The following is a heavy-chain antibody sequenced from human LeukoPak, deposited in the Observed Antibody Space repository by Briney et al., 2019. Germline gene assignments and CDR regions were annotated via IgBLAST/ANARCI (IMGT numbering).Heavy chain of an antibody. D-gene: IGHD6-6*01. Sequence: GESLQISCQGSGYSFTSYWIGWVRQLPGKGLEWMGIIYPGDSDTRYSPSFQGQVTISADKSISTAYLQWSSLKASDTAMYYCARRSPYSSSSDFDYWGQGTLVTVSS. CDR2: IYPGDSDT. V-gene: IGHV5-51*01. CDR3: ARRSPYSSSSDFDY. J-gene: IGHJ4*02. CDR1: GYSFTSYW.